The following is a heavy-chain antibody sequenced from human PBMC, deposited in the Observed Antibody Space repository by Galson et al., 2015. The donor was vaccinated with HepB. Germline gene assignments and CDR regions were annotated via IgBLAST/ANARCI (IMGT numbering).Heavy chain of an antibody. CDR2: ISGSGGST. J-gene: IGHJ4*02. CDR1: GFTFSSYA. CDR3: AKAGILEWLLSPSAPAGRKYYFDY. Sequence: SLRLSCAASGFTFSSYAMSWVRQAPGKGLEWVSAISGSGGSTYYADSVKGQFTISRDNSKNTLYLQMNSLRAEDTAVYYCAKAGILEWLLSPSAPAGRKYYFDYWGQGTLVTVSS. D-gene: IGHD3-3*01. V-gene: IGHV3-23*01.